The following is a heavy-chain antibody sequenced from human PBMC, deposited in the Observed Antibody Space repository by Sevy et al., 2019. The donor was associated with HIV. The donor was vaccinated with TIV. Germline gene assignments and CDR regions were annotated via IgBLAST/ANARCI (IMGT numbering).Heavy chain of an antibody. Sequence: ASVKVSCKASGGTFSSYAISWVRQAPGQGLEWMGGIIPIFGTANYAQKFQGRVTITADESTGTAYMELSSLRSEDTAVYYCARDRTRGSSGYYFYYFDYWGQGTLVTVSS. V-gene: IGHV1-69*13. J-gene: IGHJ4*02. D-gene: IGHD3-22*01. CDR2: IIPIFGTA. CDR3: ARDRTRGSSGYYFYYFDY. CDR1: GGTFSSYA.